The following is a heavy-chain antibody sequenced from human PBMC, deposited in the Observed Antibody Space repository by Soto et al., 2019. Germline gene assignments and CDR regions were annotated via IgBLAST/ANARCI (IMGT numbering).Heavy chain of an antibody. Sequence: EVQLVESGGGLVQPGGSLRLSCAASGFTFSSYWMSWVRQAPGKGLEWVANIKQDGSEKYYVDSVKGRFNITRDNAKNRLYLQMNSLRAEDTAVYYGARGGNVWISQSIHFDYWGQGTVVTVSS. V-gene: IGHV3-7*03. CDR2: IKQDGSEK. CDR1: GFTFSSYW. CDR3: ARGGNVWISQSIHFDY. J-gene: IGHJ4*02. D-gene: IGHD3-16*01.